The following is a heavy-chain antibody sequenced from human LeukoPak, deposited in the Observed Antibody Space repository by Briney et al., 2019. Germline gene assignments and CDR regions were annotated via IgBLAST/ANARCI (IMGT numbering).Heavy chain of an antibody. CDR2: IIPIFGTA. Sequence: SVKVSCKASGGTFSSYAISWVRQAPGQGLEWMGGIIPIFGTANYAQKFQGRVTITADESTSTAYMELSSLRSEDTAVYYCARGGRSTSTSSLNWFDPWGQGTLVTVSS. D-gene: IGHD2-2*01. CDR3: ARGGRSTSTSSLNWFDP. CDR1: GGTFSSYA. J-gene: IGHJ5*02. V-gene: IGHV1-69*01.